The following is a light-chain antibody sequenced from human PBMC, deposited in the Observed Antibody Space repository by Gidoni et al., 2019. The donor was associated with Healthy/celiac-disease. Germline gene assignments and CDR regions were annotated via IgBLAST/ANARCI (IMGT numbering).Light chain of an antibody. CDR2: LGS. V-gene: IGKV2-28*01. J-gene: IGKJ5*01. Sequence: IGMTQSSLSLPVTPGEPASISCRSSQSLLHSNGYNYLDWYLQKPGQSPQLLIYLGSNRASGVPDRFSGSGSGTDFTLKISRVEAEDVGVYYCMQALQTPITFGQGTRLEIK. CDR1: QSLLHSNGYNY. CDR3: MQALQTPIT.